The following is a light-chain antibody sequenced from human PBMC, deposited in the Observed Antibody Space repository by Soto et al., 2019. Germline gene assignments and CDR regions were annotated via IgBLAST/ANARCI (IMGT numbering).Light chain of an antibody. CDR3: QQTFTSPLMYT. CDR1: QNINNY. V-gene: IGKV1-39*01. Sequence: DIQMTQSPSTLSASVGDMVTIACQASQNINNYVNWYQQRPGKAPQLLIFAASNVHSGVPSRFSGSGSGTAFTLTIDSLQPEDFATYYCQQTFTSPLMYTFGQGTKLE. J-gene: IGKJ2*01. CDR2: AAS.